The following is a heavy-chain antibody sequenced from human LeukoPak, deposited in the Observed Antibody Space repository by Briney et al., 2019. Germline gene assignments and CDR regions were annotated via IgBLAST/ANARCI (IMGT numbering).Heavy chain of an antibody. J-gene: IGHJ1*01. V-gene: IGHV4-34*01. CDR2: INHSGST. D-gene: IGHD2-15*01. Sequence: SETLSLTCAVYGGSFSGYYWSWIRQPPGKGLEWIGEINHSGSTNYNPSLKSRVTISVDTSKNQFSLKLSSVTAADTAVYYCARARILGYCSGGSCLGYFQHWGQGTLVTVSS. CDR1: GGSFSGYY. CDR3: ARARILGYCSGGSCLGYFQH.